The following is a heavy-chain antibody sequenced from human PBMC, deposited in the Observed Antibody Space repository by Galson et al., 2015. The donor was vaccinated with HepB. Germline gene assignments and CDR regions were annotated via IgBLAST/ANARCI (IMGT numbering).Heavy chain of an antibody. CDR3: AREGTVTHSALRPGGHGFDP. Sequence: VSCKASGYTFTSYGISWVRQAPGQGLEWMGIINPSGGSTSYAQKFQGRVTMTRDTSTSTVYMELSSLRSEDTAVYYCAREGTVTHSALRPGGHGFDPWGQGTLVTVSS. CDR1: GYTFTSYG. D-gene: IGHD4-17*01. V-gene: IGHV1-46*01. CDR2: INPSGGST. J-gene: IGHJ5*02.